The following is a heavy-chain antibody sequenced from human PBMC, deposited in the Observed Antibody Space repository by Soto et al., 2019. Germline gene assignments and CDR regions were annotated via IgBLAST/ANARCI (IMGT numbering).Heavy chain of an antibody. CDR1: GGSISTADYY. V-gene: IGHV4-30-4*01. Sequence: QVQRHESGPGLVRPTQTLSLTCNVSGGSISTADYYWSWIRQPPGKGLEWIGYIHYRGSTYYNPSLESRVAISMDTSNNQFSLNLTSVTAADTAVYFCVSVYDSGGYIGYWGQGTLVTVSS. CDR3: VSVYDSGGYIGY. CDR2: IHYRGST. D-gene: IGHD3-22*01. J-gene: IGHJ4*02.